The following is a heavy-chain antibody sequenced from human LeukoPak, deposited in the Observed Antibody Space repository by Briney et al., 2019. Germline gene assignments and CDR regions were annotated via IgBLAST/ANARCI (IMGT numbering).Heavy chain of an antibody. CDR2: LYYSGWST. D-gene: IGHD2-2*01. Sequence: SETLSLICTVSGGSISSSYYFWGWVRQPPGKGLEWIGSLYYSGWSTYYNPSLKSRVTISVDTSKNQFSLKLSSVTAADTAVYYCARLGCSSASCYPGNWGQGTLVTVSS. CDR3: ARLGCSSASCYPGN. J-gene: IGHJ4*02. CDR1: GGSISSSYYF. V-gene: IGHV4-39*01.